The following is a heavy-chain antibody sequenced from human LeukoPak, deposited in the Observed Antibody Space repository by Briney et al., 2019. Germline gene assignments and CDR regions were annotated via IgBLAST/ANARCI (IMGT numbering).Heavy chain of an antibody. J-gene: IGHJ4*02. CDR3: ARDLGGGGGY. CDR2: IDNSGGNT. CDR1: GFTFSNYW. V-gene: IGHV3-74*01. Sequence: GGSLRLSCAASGFTFSNYWMHWVRQAPGKGLVWVSRIDNSGGNTDYADSVKGRFTISRDNAKNTLYPQMNSLRSEDTAVYYCARDLGGGGGYWGQGTLVTVSS. D-gene: IGHD3-16*01.